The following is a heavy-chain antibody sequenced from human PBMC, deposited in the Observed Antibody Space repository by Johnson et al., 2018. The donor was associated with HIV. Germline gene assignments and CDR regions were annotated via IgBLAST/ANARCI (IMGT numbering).Heavy chain of an antibody. CDR3: AKDRRYCSGGSCYHDAFDI. J-gene: IGHJ3*02. V-gene: IGHV3-9*01. CDR2: ISWNSGST. CDR1: GFTFDDYA. D-gene: IGHD2-15*01. Sequence: VQLVESGGGLVQPGRSLRLSCAASGFTFDDYAMHWVRQAPGKGLEWVSGISWNSGSTYYADSVKGRFTISRDNSKNSLYLQMNSLRAEDTALYYCAKDRRYCSGGSCYHDAFDIWGQGTMVTVSS.